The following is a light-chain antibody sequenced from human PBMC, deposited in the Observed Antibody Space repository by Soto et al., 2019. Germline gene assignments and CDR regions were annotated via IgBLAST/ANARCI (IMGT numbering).Light chain of an antibody. CDR1: QSVGST. CDR2: GAS. CDR3: QQYSTSFT. V-gene: IGKV3-15*01. Sequence: EILMTQSPATLSVSPGERVILSCRASQSVGSTLAWYQQKPGQAPRLLIRGASTRATGVPARFSGSGSGTEFTLTISSLQSEDFAVYYCQQYSTSFTFGGGTTLEIK. J-gene: IGKJ4*02.